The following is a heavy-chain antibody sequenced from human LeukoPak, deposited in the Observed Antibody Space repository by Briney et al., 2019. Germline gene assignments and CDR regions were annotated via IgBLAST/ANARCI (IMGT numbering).Heavy chain of an antibody. J-gene: IGHJ6*02. V-gene: IGHV4-30-2*01. D-gene: IGHD4-17*01. Sequence: SETLSLTCTVSGGSISRGGYYWSWIRQPPGTGLEWIGYIYHSGSTYYNPSLKSRVTILVDTSKNQFSLKLSSVTAADTAVYYCARDKGDYVRYYYYYGMDVWGQGTTVTVSS. CDR2: IYHSGST. CDR3: ARDKGDYVRYYYYYGMDV. CDR1: GGSISRGGYY.